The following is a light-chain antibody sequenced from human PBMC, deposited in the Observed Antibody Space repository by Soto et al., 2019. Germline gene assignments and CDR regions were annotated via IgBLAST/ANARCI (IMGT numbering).Light chain of an antibody. CDR2: KAS. V-gene: IGKV1-5*03. CDR3: QQYKDYTIT. CDR1: QSINTN. J-gene: IGKJ5*01. Sequence: DIKFTQSPSTLSASVGVRFTITCQASQSINTNLAWYHQKPGKAPKLLIYKASTLQTGVPSRFSGSGSGTEFTLTISSLQPDDFASYYCQQYKDYTITFGQGTRLEIK.